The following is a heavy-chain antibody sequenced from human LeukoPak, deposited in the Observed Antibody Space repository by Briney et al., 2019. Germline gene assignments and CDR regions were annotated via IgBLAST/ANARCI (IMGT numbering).Heavy chain of an antibody. D-gene: IGHD4-23*01. Sequence: ASVKVSCKASGYTFTGYYMHWVRQATGQGLEWMGWMNPNSGNTGYAQKFQGRVTITRNTSISTAYMELSSLRSEDTAVYYCGRVVYGGNSEVDYWGQGTLVTVPS. CDR2: MNPNSGNT. CDR3: GRVVYGGNSEVDY. CDR1: GYTFTGYY. J-gene: IGHJ4*02. V-gene: IGHV1-8*03.